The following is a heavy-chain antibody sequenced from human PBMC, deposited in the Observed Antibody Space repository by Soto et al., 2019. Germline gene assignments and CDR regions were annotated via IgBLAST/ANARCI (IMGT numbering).Heavy chain of an antibody. Sequence: GESLKISCKGSGYSFTSYWIGWVRQMPGKGLEWMGIIYPGDSGTRYSPSFQGQVTISADKSISTAYLQWSSLKASDTAMYYCARMDIVVVPAAVNYYYYGMDVWGQGTTVTVSS. CDR2: IYPGDSGT. J-gene: IGHJ6*02. V-gene: IGHV5-51*01. CDR3: ARMDIVVVPAAVNYYYYGMDV. D-gene: IGHD2-2*03. CDR1: GYSFTSYW.